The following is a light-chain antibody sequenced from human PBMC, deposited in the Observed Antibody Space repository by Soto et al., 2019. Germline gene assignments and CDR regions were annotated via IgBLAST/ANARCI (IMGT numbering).Light chain of an antibody. V-gene: IGKV3-15*01. CDR2: GAS. CDR3: QQYNNWPPWT. CDR1: QSVSST. J-gene: IGKJ1*01. Sequence: EIVMTQSPATLSVSPGERATLSCRASQSVSSTLAWYQQKPGQAPRLLIYGASTSATGIPARFSGSGSGTEFTLTISSLQSEDFAVYYCQQYNNWPPWTFGQGTKVEIK.